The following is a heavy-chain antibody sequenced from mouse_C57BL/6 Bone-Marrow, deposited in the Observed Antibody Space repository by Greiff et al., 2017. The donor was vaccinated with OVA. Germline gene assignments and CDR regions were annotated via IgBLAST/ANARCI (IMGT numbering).Heavy chain of an antibody. Sequence: QVQLQQPGAELVKPGASVKLSCKASGYTFTSYWMQWVKQRPGQGLEWIGEIDPSDSYTNYNQKFKGKATLTVDTSSSTAYMQHSSLTSEDSAVYYCAREELGRDFDYGGQGTTLTVSS. D-gene: IGHD4-1*01. CDR3: AREELGRDFDY. V-gene: IGHV1-50*01. J-gene: IGHJ2*01. CDR1: GYTFTSYW. CDR2: IDPSDSYT.